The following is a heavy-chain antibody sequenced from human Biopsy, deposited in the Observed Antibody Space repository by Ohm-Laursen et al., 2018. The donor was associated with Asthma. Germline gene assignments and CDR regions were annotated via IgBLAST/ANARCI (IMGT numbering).Heavy chain of an antibody. Sequence: SVKVSCKASGDSLGSFINYAISWVRQAPRQGFEGMGGLIPVLGTADYAPMFEGRVTISADESTSTAYLELTSLRFEDTAVYYCARGYSGTDRIVYYYSGMEVWGQGTTVTVSS. CDR1: GDSLGSFINYA. J-gene: IGHJ6*02. V-gene: IGHV1-69*13. CDR2: LIPVLGTA. D-gene: IGHD5-12*01. CDR3: ARGYSGTDRIVYYYSGMEV.